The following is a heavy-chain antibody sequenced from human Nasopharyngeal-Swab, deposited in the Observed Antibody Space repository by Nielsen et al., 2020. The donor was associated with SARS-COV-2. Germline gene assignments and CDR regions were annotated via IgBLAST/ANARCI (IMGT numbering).Heavy chain of an antibody. CDR3: AREADLMGYDDAFDI. Sequence: GESLKISCAASGFMFNSYGMNWVRQAPGKGLEWVSSISSSSSYISYADSVKGRFRVSRDNAQNSVYLQMDRLRVEDTAVYYCAREADLMGYDDAFDIWGRGTVVTVSS. CDR1: GFMFNSYG. J-gene: IGHJ3*02. V-gene: IGHV3-21*01. D-gene: IGHD3-16*01. CDR2: ISSSSSYI.